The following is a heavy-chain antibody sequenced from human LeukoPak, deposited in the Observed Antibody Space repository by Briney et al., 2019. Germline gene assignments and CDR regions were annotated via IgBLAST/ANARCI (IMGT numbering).Heavy chain of an antibody. V-gene: IGHV1-2*02. D-gene: IGHD6-6*01. Sequence: GASVKVSCKASGYTFTGYYMHWVRQAPGQGLEWMGWINPNSGGTNYAQKFQGRVTMTRDTSISTAYMELSRLRSDDTAVYYCARDRRGGSSSLVDYWGLGTLVTVSS. J-gene: IGHJ4*02. CDR2: INPNSGGT. CDR1: GYTFTGYY. CDR3: ARDRRGGSSSLVDY.